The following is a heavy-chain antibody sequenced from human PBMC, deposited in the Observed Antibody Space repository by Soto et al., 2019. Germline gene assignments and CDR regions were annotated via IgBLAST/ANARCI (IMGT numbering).Heavy chain of an antibody. V-gene: IGHV4-30-4*01. CDR3: ARVGAVVGETFDY. D-gene: IGHD6-19*01. CDR1: GISINSGNYY. CDR2: NYFTGTT. J-gene: IGHJ4*02. Sequence: TLSLTCRVSGISINSGNYYWSWIRQPPGKGLEWIGYNYFTGTTYRNPSLRSRVTISLDTSKNQFSLNLSSATAADKAIYYCARVGAVVGETFDYWGQGILVTVYS.